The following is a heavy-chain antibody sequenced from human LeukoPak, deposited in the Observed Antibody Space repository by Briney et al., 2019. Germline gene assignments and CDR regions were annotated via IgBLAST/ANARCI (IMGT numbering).Heavy chain of an antibody. Sequence: ASVKVPCKASGYTFTRYHMHWVRQAPGQGPEWMGIINPSGGSTGYAQKFQGRVTMTRDTSTSTVYMELSSLRSEDTAVYYCAREDATSTNWFDPWGQGTLVTVSS. D-gene: IGHD2-15*01. CDR2: INPSGGST. J-gene: IGHJ5*02. CDR1: GYTFTRYH. V-gene: IGHV1-46*01. CDR3: AREDATSTNWFDP.